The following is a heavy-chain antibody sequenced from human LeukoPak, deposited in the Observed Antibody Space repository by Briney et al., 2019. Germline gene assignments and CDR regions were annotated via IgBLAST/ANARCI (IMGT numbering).Heavy chain of an antibody. D-gene: IGHD1-26*01. Sequence: GGSLRLSCVASGFTFSSYWMSWVRQAPGKGLEWVANIKQDGSEKYYVDSVKGRFTISRDNAKNSLYLQMNSLRAEDTAVYYCASSIVGAAFDYWGQGTLVTVSS. J-gene: IGHJ4*02. V-gene: IGHV3-7*01. CDR1: GFTFSSYW. CDR2: IKQDGSEK. CDR3: ASSIVGAAFDY.